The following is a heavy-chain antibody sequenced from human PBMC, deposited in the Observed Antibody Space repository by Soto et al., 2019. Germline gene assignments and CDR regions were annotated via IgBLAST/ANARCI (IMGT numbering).Heavy chain of an antibody. J-gene: IGHJ6*02. CDR2: IYYSGST. CDR3: ARSTSSGLWYYYGMDV. D-gene: IGHD6-6*01. Sequence: SETLSLTCTASGGSISSYYWSWIRQPPGKGLEWIGYIYYSGSTNYNPSLKSRVTISVDTSKNQFSLKLSSVTAADTAVYYCARSTSSGLWYYYGMDVWGQGTTVTVSS. CDR1: GGSISSYY. V-gene: IGHV4-59*01.